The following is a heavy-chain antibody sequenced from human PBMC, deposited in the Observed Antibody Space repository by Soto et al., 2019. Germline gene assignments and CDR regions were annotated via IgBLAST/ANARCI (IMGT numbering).Heavy chain of an antibody. CDR2: IWYDGSNK. D-gene: IGHD3-9*01. CDR3: ARDLLDYYYYYYGMDV. Sequence: QVQLVESGGGVVQPGRSLRLSCAASGFTFSSYGMHWVRQAPGKGLEWVAVIWYDGSNKYYPDSVKGRFTISRDNSKNTLYLQMNSLRAEDTAVYYCARDLLDYYYYYYGMDVWGQGTTVTVSS. CDR1: GFTFSSYG. J-gene: IGHJ6*02. V-gene: IGHV3-33*01.